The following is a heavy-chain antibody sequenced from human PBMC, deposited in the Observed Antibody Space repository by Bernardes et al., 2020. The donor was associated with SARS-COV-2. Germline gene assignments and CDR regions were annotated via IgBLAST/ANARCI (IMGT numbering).Heavy chain of an antibody. D-gene: IGHD3-16*01. V-gene: IGHV3-53*01. J-gene: IGHJ4*02. CDR1: GFSVSSCH. CDR2: ILAGGTT. CDR3: VRIGCLGGY. Sequence: VGSLSLSCAAPGFSVSSCHMSWVRQAPGKGLECVSVILAGGTTYYADSVKGRFTIFTDSSRNTVYLQMSSLRAEDTAIYYCVRIGCLGGYWGQGTLVAVSS.